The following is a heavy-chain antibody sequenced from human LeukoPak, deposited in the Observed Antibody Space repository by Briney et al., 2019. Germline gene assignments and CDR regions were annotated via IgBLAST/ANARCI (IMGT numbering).Heavy chain of an antibody. CDR1: GYTFTSHS. J-gene: IGHJ4*02. V-gene: IGHV1-46*01. CDR3: ARACSSTSCYHTQHFDY. CDR2: INPSGGST. D-gene: IGHD2-2*01. Sequence: ASVKVSCKASGYTFTSHSMHWVRQAPGQGLEWMGIINPSGGSTSYAQKFQGRVTMTRDMSTSTVYMELSSLRSEDTAVYYCARACSSTSCYHTQHFDYWGQGTLVTVSS.